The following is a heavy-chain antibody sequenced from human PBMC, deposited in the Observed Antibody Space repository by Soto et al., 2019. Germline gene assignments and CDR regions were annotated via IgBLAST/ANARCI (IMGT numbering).Heavy chain of an antibody. CDR3: ARDRGIAAAGGYYYYYMDV. V-gene: IGHV4-34*01. CDR1: GGSFSGYY. J-gene: IGHJ6*03. D-gene: IGHD6-13*01. CDR2: INHSGST. Sequence: SETLSLTCAVYGGSFSGYYWSWIRQPPGKGLEWIGEINHSGSTNYNPSLKSRITINPDTSKNQFSLQLNSVTPEDTAVYYCARDRGIAAAGGYYYYYMDVWGKGTTVTVSS.